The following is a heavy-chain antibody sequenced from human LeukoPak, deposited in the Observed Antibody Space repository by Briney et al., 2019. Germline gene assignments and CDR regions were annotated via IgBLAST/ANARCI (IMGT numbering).Heavy chain of an antibody. D-gene: IGHD2-2*01. CDR1: GFSFSSYS. J-gene: IGHJ4*02. Sequence: GGSLRLSCAASGFSFSSYSMNWVRQAPGKGLEWVSFISTSSSYIYYADSVKGRFAIFRDNARNTVYLHMNSLRAEDTAVFYCARADQGPLDYWGQGTLVTVSS. CDR3: ARADQGPLDY. V-gene: IGHV3-21*01. CDR2: ISTSSSYI.